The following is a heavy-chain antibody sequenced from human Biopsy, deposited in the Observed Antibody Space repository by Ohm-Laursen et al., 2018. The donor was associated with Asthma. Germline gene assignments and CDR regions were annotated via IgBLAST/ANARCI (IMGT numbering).Heavy chain of an antibody. V-gene: IGHV4-59*12. CDR1: GDSISSYH. CDR2: VFYGGAT. J-gene: IGHJ6*02. CDR3: ARDGSSVAGTPYGMDV. Sequence: PGTLSLTCPVSGDSISSYHWSWIRQPPGRGLEWIGYVFYGGATNYNPSLKSRVTISVDTSKNQFFLKLSSVTAADTAVYYCARDGSSVAGTPYGMDVWGQGTTVTVSS. D-gene: IGHD6-19*01.